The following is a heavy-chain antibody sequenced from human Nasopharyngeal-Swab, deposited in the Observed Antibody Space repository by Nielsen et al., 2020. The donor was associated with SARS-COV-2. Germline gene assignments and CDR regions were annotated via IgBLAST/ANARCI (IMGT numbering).Heavy chain of an antibody. V-gene: IGHV4-59*01. Sequence: WIRQTPGKGLEWIGFIYYSGTTSYNPSLMSRVTITVDTSKNQFSLDLNSVTAADTAVYYCAGGTYYYYGMDVWGQGITVTVSS. CDR2: IYYSGTT. D-gene: IGHD3-16*01. J-gene: IGHJ6*02. CDR3: AGGTYYYYGMDV.